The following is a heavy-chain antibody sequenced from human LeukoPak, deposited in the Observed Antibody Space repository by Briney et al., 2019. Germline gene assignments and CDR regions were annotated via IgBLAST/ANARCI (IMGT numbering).Heavy chain of an antibody. CDR3: ARDLTRIAVAGAFDY. D-gene: IGHD6-19*01. Sequence: GSLRLSCAASGFTFSSYEMNWIRQPPGKGLEWIGEINHSGSTNYNPSLKSRVTISVDTSKNQFSLKLSSVTAADTAVYYCARDLTRIAVAGAFDYWGQGTLVTVSS. J-gene: IGHJ4*02. CDR1: GFTFSSYE. CDR2: INHSGST. V-gene: IGHV4-34*01.